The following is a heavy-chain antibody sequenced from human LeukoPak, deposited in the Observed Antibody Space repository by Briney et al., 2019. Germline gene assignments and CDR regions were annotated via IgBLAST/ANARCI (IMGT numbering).Heavy chain of an antibody. CDR2: ISSSSSYV. CDR1: GFIFSNYN. V-gene: IGHV3-21*01. J-gene: IGHJ4*02. D-gene: IGHD3-22*01. CDR3: ARRYYYDSTGYIDY. Sequence: PGGSLRLSCAASGFIFSNYNMNWVRQAPGKGLEWVSAISSSSSYVYYADSVKGRLTISRDNAKDSLYLQMNSLRAEDTAVYYCARRYYYDSTGYIDYWGQGTLVTVSS.